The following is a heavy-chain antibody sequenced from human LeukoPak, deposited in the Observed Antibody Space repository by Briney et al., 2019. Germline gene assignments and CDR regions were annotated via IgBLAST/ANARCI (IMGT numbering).Heavy chain of an antibody. V-gene: IGHV3-30-3*01. D-gene: IGHD2-15*01. CDR1: GFTFSSYA. J-gene: IGHJ5*02. Sequence: GVPLRFSCTASGFTFSSYAMHRFRQAPGKGLEWVAVISYEGSNKYYADSVKGRFTISRDNSKNTLYLQMNSLRAEDTAVYYCARDGYCSGGSCYITGPNWFDPWGQGTLVTVSS. CDR3: ARDGYCSGGSCYITGPNWFDP. CDR2: ISYEGSNK.